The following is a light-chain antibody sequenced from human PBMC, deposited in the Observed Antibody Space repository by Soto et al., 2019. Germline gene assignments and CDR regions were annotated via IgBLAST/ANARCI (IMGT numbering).Light chain of an antibody. CDR3: GTWHSSLSAGHVV. Sequence: QSVLTQPPSVSAAPGQKVTISCSGSSSNIGNNYVSWYQQLPGTAPKLLIYDNNKRPSGIPDRFSGSKSGTSATLGITGLQTGDEADYYCGTWHSSLSAGHVVFGGGTKLTVL. V-gene: IGLV1-51*01. J-gene: IGLJ2*01. CDR1: SSNIGNNY. CDR2: DNN.